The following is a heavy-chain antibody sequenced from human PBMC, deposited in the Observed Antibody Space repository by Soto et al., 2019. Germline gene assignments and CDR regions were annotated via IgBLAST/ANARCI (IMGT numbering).Heavy chain of an antibody. D-gene: IGHD3-10*01. CDR2: ISSDETNK. V-gene: IGHV3-30*18. J-gene: IGHJ4*02. Sequence: QVQLVESGGGVVQPGTSLRLSCVASGFSFSDYAMHWVRQAPGKGLEWVALISSDETNKYYTDSVKGRFTISRDNSKDTLYLQMNSLRIDATAVYYCTKPRVLWLPNFDYWGQGALVTVSS. CDR1: GFSFSDYA. CDR3: TKPRVLWLPNFDY.